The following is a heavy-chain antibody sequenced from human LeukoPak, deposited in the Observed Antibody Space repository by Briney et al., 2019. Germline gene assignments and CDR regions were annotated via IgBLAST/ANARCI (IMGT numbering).Heavy chain of an antibody. CDR1: GGSISSYY. D-gene: IGHD2-21*02. V-gene: IGHV4-4*07. Sequence: SETLSLTCTVSGGSISSYYWSWIRQPAGKGLEWIGRIHSSGNTNYNPSLKSRITMSVDTSKSQLSLKLNSVPAADTAVYYCARNGVTSGVRNSYYYMDVWGKGTTVTVSS. CDR2: IHSSGNT. J-gene: IGHJ6*03. CDR3: ARNGVTSGVRNSYYYMDV.